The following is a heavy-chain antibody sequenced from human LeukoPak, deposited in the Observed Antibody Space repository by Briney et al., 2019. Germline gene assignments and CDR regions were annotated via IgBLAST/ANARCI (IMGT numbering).Heavy chain of an antibody. V-gene: IGHV4-34*01. Sequence: PSETLSLTCAVYGGSFSGYYWSWIRQPPGKGLEWIGEINHSGSTNYNPSLKSRVTISVDTSKNQFSLKLSSVTAADTAVYYCAREMAEAGNFDYWGQGTLVTVSS. CDR3: AREMAEAGNFDY. CDR2: INHSGST. CDR1: GGSFSGYY. D-gene: IGHD6-19*01. J-gene: IGHJ4*02.